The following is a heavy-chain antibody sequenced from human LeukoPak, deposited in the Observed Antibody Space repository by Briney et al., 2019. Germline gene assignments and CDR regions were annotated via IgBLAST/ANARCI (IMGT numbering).Heavy chain of an antibody. CDR2: ISSSSSYI. D-gene: IGHD4-11*01. CDR3: ARDMRDYMDYYYSSMDV. J-gene: IGHJ6*03. CDR1: GFTFSSYS. V-gene: IGHV3-21*01. Sequence: PGGSLRLSCAASGFTFSSYSMNWVRQAPGKGLEWVSSISSSSSYIYYADSVKGRFTISRDNAKKSLHLQMNSLRAEDMAVYYCARDMRDYMDYYYSSMDVWGKGTTVTVSS.